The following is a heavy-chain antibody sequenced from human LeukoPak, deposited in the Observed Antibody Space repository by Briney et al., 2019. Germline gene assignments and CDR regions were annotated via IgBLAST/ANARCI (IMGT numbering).Heavy chain of an antibody. CDR3: ARQTGSGLFILP. D-gene: IGHD3/OR15-3a*01. CDR2: IYTSGST. CDR1: GGSISSGSYY. J-gene: IGHJ4*02. Sequence: PSETLSLTCTVSGGSISSGSYYWSWLRQPAGMGLEWFGRIYTSGSTNYNPSLKSRVTISVDTSKNQFSLKLTSVTAADTSVYYCARQTGSGLFILPGGQGTLVTVSS. V-gene: IGHV4-61*02.